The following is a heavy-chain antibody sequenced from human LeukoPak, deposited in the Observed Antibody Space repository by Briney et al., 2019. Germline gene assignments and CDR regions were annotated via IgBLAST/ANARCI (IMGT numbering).Heavy chain of an antibody. CDR1: GFTFSSYS. CDR3: ARGPGGYFSWFDP. J-gene: IGHJ5*02. D-gene: IGHD3-10*01. Sequence: PGGSLRLSCAASGFTFSSYSMNWVRQAPGKGLEWVSYISSSSSTIYYADSVKGRFTISRDNAKNSLYLQMNSLRAEDTAVYYCARGPGGYFSWFDPWGQGTLVTVSS. CDR2: ISSSSSTI. V-gene: IGHV3-48*01.